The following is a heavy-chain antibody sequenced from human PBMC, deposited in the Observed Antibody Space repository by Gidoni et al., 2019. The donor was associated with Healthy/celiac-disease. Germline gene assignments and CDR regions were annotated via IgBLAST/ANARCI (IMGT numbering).Heavy chain of an antibody. CDR3: ASPGYYYDSSGYLDAFDI. J-gene: IGHJ3*02. CDR2: ISISGSYI. V-gene: IGHV3-21*01. Sequence: EVQLVESGGGLVKPGGSLRLSCAAPELTFSSDSMNWVRQAPGKGLEWVSSISISGSYIYYADSVKGRCTISRDNAKNSLYLQMNSLRAEDTAVYYCASPGYYYDSSGYLDAFDIWGQGTMVTVSS. CDR1: ELTFSSDS. D-gene: IGHD3-22*01.